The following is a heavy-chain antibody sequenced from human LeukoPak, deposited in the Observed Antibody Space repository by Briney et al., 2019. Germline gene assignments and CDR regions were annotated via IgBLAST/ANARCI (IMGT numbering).Heavy chain of an antibody. Sequence: GGSLRLSCAGSEIALSTYWMTWVRQAPGKGLEWVANIKQDGSQKNYVDSVKGRFTISRDNAKNSLLLQMNSLRAEDTAVYYCARETPDSSGWDWGQGTLVTVSS. J-gene: IGHJ4*02. V-gene: IGHV3-7*01. CDR1: EIALSTYW. CDR2: IKQDGSQK. D-gene: IGHD6-19*01. CDR3: ARETPDSSGWD.